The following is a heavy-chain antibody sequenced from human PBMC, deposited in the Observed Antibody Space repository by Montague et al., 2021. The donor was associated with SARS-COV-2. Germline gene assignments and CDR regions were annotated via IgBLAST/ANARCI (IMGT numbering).Heavy chain of an antibody. CDR2: ISSSSYI. J-gene: IGHJ6*02. CDR1: GFTFSSYS. Sequence: SLRLSGAASGFTFSSYSMNWVRQAPGKGLEWVSSISSSSYIYYADSVKGRFTISRDNAKNSLYLQMNSLRAEDTAVYYCARVLIVGAYYYYGMDVWGQGTTVTVSS. CDR3: ARVLIVGAYYYYGMDV. D-gene: IGHD1-26*01. V-gene: IGHV3-21*01.